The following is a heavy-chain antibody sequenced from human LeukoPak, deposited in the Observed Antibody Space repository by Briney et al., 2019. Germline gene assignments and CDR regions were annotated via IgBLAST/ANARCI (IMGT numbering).Heavy chain of an antibody. CDR1: GYTFTGYY. D-gene: IGHD6-13*01. CDR2: INPNSGGT. Sequence: ASVKVSCKASGYTFTGYYMHWVRQAPGQGLEWMGRINPNSGGTNYAQKFQGRVTMTRDTSISTAYMELSRLRSDDTAVYYRAREHPPSFSRQQLPLEVDHWGQGTLVTVSS. CDR3: AREHPPSFSRQQLPLEVDH. J-gene: IGHJ4*02. V-gene: IGHV1-2*06.